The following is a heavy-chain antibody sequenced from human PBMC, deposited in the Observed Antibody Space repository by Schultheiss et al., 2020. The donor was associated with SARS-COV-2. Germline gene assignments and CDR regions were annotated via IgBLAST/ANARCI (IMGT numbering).Heavy chain of an antibody. V-gene: IGHV3-21*05. J-gene: IGHJ1*01. D-gene: IGHD2-2*01. CDR2: ISSSSSYI. CDR3: TPSSLMPSMH. Sequence: GGSLRLSCAASGFTFSSYSMNWVRQAPGKGLEWVSYISSSSSYIYYADSVKGRFTISRDNAKNSLYLQMNSLKTEDTAVYYCTPSSLMPSMHWGQGTLVTVSS. CDR1: GFTFSSYS.